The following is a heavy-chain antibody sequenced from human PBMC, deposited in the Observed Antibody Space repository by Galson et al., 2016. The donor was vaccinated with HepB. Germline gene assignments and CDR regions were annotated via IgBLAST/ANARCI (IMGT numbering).Heavy chain of an antibody. Sequence: SVKVSCKASGYTFTTYDINWVRQAAGQGLEWMGWMNPNSGNTGFAQKFQGRVTMTRNTSVNTDYMELSSLRSEDTAVYYCARMRYFGSKTSVNWFDPWGQGTQVIVSS. CDR1: GYTFTTYD. CDR2: MNPNSGNT. V-gene: IGHV1-8*01. J-gene: IGHJ5*02. CDR3: ARMRYFGSKTSVNWFDP. D-gene: IGHD3-9*01.